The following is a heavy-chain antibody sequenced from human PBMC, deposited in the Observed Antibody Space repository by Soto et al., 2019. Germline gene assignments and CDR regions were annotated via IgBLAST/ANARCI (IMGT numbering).Heavy chain of an antibody. J-gene: IGHJ5*02. V-gene: IGHV3-23*01. CDR3: AKRILGVPGA. CDR2: ISGSGGSK. CDR1: GFTFSNYA. Sequence: EVQLLESGGGLVQPGGSLRLSCAASGFTFSNYAMSWVRQAPGKGLEWVSAISGSGGSKYYGDSVKGRFTISRDNSKNTLYLQMNSLRAEDTAVYYCAKRILGVPGAWGQGTLVTVSS. D-gene: IGHD2-2*01.